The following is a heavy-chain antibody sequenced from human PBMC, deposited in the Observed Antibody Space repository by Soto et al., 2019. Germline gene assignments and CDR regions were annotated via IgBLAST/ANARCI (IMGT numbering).Heavy chain of an antibody. CDR3: AITIRSTLDY. CDR2: IYYSGST. J-gene: IGHJ4*02. CDR1: GGSISSSSYY. Sequence: SETLSLTCTVSGGSISSSSYYWGWIRQPPGKGLEWIGSIYYSGSTYYNPSLKSRVTISVDTSKNQFSLKLSSVTAADTAVYYCAITIRSTLDYWGQGTLVTVSS. D-gene: IGHD3-9*01. V-gene: IGHV4-39*01.